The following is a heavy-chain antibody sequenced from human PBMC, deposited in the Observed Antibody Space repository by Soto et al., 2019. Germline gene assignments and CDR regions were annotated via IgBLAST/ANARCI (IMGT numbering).Heavy chain of an antibody. D-gene: IGHD3-22*01. Sequence: ASVKGSCKSSGYTFTGYYMHWVRQAPGQELEWMGWINPNSGGTNYAQKFQGRVTMTRDTSISTAYIELSRLRSDDTAVYYCAILPYDSSGYAFDYWGQGTLVTVSS. CDR2: INPNSGGT. CDR3: AILPYDSSGYAFDY. J-gene: IGHJ4*02. V-gene: IGHV1-2*02. CDR1: GYTFTGYY.